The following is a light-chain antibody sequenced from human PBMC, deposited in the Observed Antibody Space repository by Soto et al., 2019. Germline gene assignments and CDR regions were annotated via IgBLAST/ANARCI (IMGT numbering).Light chain of an antibody. J-gene: IGLJ3*02. CDR1: SSNIGAGFD. Sequence: QSVLTQPPSVSGAPGQRVTISCTGSSSNIGAGFDVHWYQHLPGTAPKLLIYGNSNRPSGVPDRFSGSKSGTSASLAITGLQAEDEADYHCQSYDSSLSGSGVFGGGTKVTVL. CDR2: GNS. V-gene: IGLV1-40*01. CDR3: QSYDSSLSGSGV.